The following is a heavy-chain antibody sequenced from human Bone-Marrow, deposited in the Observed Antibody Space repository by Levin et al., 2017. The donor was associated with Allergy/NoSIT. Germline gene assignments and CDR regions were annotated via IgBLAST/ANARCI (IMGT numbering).Heavy chain of an antibody. Sequence: GESLKISCQGSGYDFANHWIGWVRQMPGKGLEWMGIIYPGHSETKYSPSFQGRVTISADKSISTAYLRWRSLKASDTAIYYCARQRAYGAGGYAMDIWAQGTTVTVS. J-gene: IGHJ6*02. CDR2: IYPGHSET. V-gene: IGHV5-51*01. CDR3: ARQRAYGAGGYAMDI. CDR1: GYDFANHW. D-gene: IGHD3-10*01.